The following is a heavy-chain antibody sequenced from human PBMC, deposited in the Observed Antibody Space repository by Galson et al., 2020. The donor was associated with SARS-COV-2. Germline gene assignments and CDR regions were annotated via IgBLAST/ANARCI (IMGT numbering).Heavy chain of an antibody. D-gene: IGHD3-3*01. CDR2: ISGSGGST. Sequence: GGSLRLSCAASGFTFSSYAISWVRQAPGKGLEWVSAISGSGGSTYYADSVKGRFTISRDNSKNTLYLQMNSLRAEDTAVYYCAKGGTRFWSGYYTIVYWGQGTLVTVSS. CDR1: GFTFSSYA. V-gene: IGHV3-23*01. J-gene: IGHJ4*02. CDR3: AKGGTRFWSGYYTIVY.